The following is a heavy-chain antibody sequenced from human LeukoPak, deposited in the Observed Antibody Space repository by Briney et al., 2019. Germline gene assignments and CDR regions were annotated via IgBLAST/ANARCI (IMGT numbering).Heavy chain of an antibody. CDR3: ARSTGWFAFT. CDR1: GGSIGSYY. CDR2: IYYSGST. J-gene: IGHJ4*02. V-gene: IGHV4-59*01. Sequence: SETLSLTCTVSGGSIGSYYWSWIRQPPGKGLEWIGYIYYSGSTNYNPSLKSRVTISVDRSKKQFSLKLNSVTAADTAVYYCARSTGWFAFTWGQGTLVTVSS. D-gene: IGHD3-10*01.